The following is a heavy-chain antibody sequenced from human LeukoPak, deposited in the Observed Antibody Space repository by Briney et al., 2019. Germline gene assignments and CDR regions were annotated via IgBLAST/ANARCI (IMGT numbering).Heavy chain of an antibody. CDR2: INGNGGST. J-gene: IGHJ4*02. V-gene: IGHV3-64D*06. CDR1: GFTFSNYA. D-gene: IGHD6-13*01. Sequence: PGGSLRLSCSASGFTFSNYAMHWFRQAPGKGLEYVSGINGNGGSTNYAGSVKDRFTISRDNSKNTLYLQMSSLRAEDTAVYYCVKGGSSSWYYFDYWGQGTLVTVSS. CDR3: VKGGSSSWYYFDY.